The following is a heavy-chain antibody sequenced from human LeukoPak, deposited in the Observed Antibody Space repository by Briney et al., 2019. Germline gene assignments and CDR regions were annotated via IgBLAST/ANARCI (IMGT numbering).Heavy chain of an antibody. V-gene: IGHV1-69*05. Sequence: SVKVSCKASGYTFTGYYMHWVRQAPGQGLEWMGRIIPIFGTANYAQKFQGRVTITTDESTSTAYMELSSLRSEDTAVYYCARLSGPYYYDSSGYPPYFDYWGQGTLVTVSS. CDR3: ARLSGPYYYDSSGYPPYFDY. CDR2: IIPIFGTA. D-gene: IGHD3-22*01. J-gene: IGHJ4*02. CDR1: GYTFTGYY.